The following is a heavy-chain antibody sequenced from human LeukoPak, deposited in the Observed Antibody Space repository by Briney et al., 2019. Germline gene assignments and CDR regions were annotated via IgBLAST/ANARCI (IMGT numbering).Heavy chain of an antibody. CDR2: ISACNGNA. D-gene: IGHD4-17*01. V-gene: IGHV1-18*01. CDR1: GYTFTSYG. J-gene: IGHJ4*02. Sequence: ASVKVSCKASGYTFTSYGISWARQAPGQGLEWMGWISACNGNANYAQKLQGRVTMTTDTSTSTAYMELRSLRSDDTAVCYCARDRTVTRGRVDYWGQGTLVTVSS. CDR3: ARDRTVTRGRVDY.